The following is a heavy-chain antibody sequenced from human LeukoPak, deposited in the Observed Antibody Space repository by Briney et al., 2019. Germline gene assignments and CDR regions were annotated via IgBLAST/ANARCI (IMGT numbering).Heavy chain of an antibody. CDR1: GFTFSNYA. J-gene: IGHJ6*02. CDR2: ISGSASST. Sequence: PGGSLRLSCAASGFTFSNYAMSWVRQAPGKGLEWVSAISGSASSTYYADSVKGRFTISRDNSKNTLYLQMNSLRAEDTAVYYCARDSLDHLWFGELNYYYYYGMDVWGQGTTVTVSS. CDR3: ARDSLDHLWFGELNYYYYYGMDV. V-gene: IGHV3-23*01. D-gene: IGHD3-10*01.